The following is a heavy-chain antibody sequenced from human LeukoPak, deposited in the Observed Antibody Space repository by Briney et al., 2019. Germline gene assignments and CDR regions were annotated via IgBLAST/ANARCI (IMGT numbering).Heavy chain of an antibody. V-gene: IGHV1-69*13. D-gene: IGHD1-1*01. J-gene: IGHJ6*02. CDR1: GGTFSSYA. CDR2: IIPIFGTA. Sequence: GASVKVSCKASGGTFSSYAISWVRQAPGQGLEWMGGIIPIFGTANYAQKFQGRVTITADESTSTVYMELGSLRSEDTAVYYCARVQLPYGMDVWGQGTTVTVSS. CDR3: ARVQLPYGMDV.